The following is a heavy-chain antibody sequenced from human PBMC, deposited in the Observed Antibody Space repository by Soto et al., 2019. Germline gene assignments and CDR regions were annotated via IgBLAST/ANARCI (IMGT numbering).Heavy chain of an antibody. CDR2: IYYSGNT. V-gene: IGHV4-59*08. Sequence: QVQLQESGPGLVKPSETLSLTCTVSGGSISSYYWSWIRQPPGKGLEWIGHIYYSGNTKYNPSLKSRVTISVDTSKNQFSLKLRSVTAADTAVYYCARHNCSAARCDLSWFDPWGQGTLVTVSS. CDR1: GGSISSYY. CDR3: ARHNCSAARCDLSWFDP. J-gene: IGHJ5*02. D-gene: IGHD2-15*01.